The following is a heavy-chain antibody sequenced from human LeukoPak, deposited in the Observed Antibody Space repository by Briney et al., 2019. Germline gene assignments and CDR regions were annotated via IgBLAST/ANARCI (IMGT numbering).Heavy chain of an antibody. V-gene: IGHV5-51*01. CDR1: GYSFTSYW. J-gene: IGHJ5*02. D-gene: IGHD6-13*01. CDR2: IYPGDSDT. Sequence: GESLKISCKGSGYSFTSYWIGWVRQMPGKGLEWMGIIYPGDSDTRYSPSFQGQVTISADKSISTAYLQRSSLKASDTAMYYCARHGWGVAAAGPRRYNWFDPWGQGTLVTVSS. CDR3: ARHGWGVAAAGPRRYNWFDP.